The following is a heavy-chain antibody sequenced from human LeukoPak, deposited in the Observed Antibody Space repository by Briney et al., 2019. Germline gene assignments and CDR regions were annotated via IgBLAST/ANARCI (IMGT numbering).Heavy chain of an antibody. V-gene: IGHV1-69*13. D-gene: IGHD2-21*02. Sequence: GASVKVSCKASGGTFSSYAISWVRQAPGQGLEWMGGIIPIFGTANYAQKFQGRVTITADESTSTAYMELSSLRSEDTAVYYCARPMDGYCGGDCSPDAFDIWGQGTMVSVSS. CDR1: GGTFSSYA. CDR2: IIPIFGTA. J-gene: IGHJ3*02. CDR3: ARPMDGYCGGDCSPDAFDI.